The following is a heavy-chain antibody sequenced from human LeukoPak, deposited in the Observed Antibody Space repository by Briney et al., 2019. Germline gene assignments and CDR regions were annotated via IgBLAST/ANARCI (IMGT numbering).Heavy chain of an antibody. CDR1: GFTFSSYW. CDR2: IKYDGSEK. CDR3: VVAATGRGGLDV. D-gene: IGHD6-13*01. Sequence: GGSLRLSCVASGFTFSSYWMSWVRQAPGKGLEWVANIKYDGSEKYYVDSVKGRFTISRDDAKNSLYLQINSLRAEDTAVYYCVVAATGRGGLDVWGQGTTVTVSS. V-gene: IGHV3-7*01. J-gene: IGHJ6*02.